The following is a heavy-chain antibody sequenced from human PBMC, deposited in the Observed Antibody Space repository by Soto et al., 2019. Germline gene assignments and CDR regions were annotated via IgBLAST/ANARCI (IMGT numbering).Heavy chain of an antibody. V-gene: IGHV1-2*04. D-gene: IGHD3-10*01. J-gene: IGHJ4*02. CDR1: GYTFTGYY. CDR3: ARDARGDEAPMDY. CDR2: INPNSGGT. Sequence: QVQLVQSGAEVKKPGASVKVSCKASGYTFTGYYMHWVRQAPGQGLEWMGWINPNSGGTNYAQKCQGWVTTTRDTSISTAYMELSRLRSDDTAVYYCARDARGDEAPMDYWGQGTLVTVSS.